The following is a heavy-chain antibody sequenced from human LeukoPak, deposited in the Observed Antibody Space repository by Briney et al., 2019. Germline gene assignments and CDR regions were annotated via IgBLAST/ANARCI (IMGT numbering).Heavy chain of an antibody. V-gene: IGHV3-9*03. CDR3: AKSELTGDGEGYFDY. CDR2: ISWNSGSI. Sequence: GGSLRLSCAASGFTFDDYAMHWVRQAPGKGLEWVSGISWNSGSIGYADSVKGRFTISRDNAKNSLYLQMNSLRAEDMALYYCAKSELTGDGEGYFDYWGQGTLVTVSS. D-gene: IGHD7-27*01. J-gene: IGHJ4*02. CDR1: GFTFDDYA.